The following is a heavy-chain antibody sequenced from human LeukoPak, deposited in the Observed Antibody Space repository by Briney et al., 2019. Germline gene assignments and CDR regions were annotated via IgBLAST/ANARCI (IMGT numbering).Heavy chain of an antibody. CDR2: IYTSGGT. CDR1: GGSISSYY. J-gene: IGHJ5*02. V-gene: IGHV4-4*07. Sequence: SETLSLTCTVSGGSISSYYWSWIRQPAGKGLEWIGRIYTSGGTNYNPSLKSRVTMSVDTSKNQFSLKLSSVTAADTAVYYCARVTRSGYCSSTSCSDWFDPWGQGTLVTVSS. D-gene: IGHD2-2*01. CDR3: ARVTRSGYCSSTSCSDWFDP.